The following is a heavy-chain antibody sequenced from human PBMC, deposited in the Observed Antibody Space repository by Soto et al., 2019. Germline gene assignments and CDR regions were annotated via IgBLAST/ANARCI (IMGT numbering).Heavy chain of an antibody. Sequence: QVQLVQSGAELKKPGASVNVSCKAPGYTVTTYGISWVRQAPGQGLEWMGWINAYNGDTRFAHKFHGRVTLTTDASRSTVYMELINLRSDDTAVYYCARDLLAWGQGTMVTVSS. CDR2: INAYNGDT. V-gene: IGHV1-18*04. CDR1: GYTVTTYG. CDR3: ARDLLA. J-gene: IGHJ3*01.